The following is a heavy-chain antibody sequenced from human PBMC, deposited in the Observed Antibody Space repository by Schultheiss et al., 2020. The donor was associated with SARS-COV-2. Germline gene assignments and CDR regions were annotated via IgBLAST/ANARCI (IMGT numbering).Heavy chain of an antibody. CDR1: GGTFSSYA. CDR2: VSPGNGDT. J-gene: IGHJ4*02. D-gene: IGHD2-8*01. CDR3: AREGGTNGDY. Sequence: ASVKVSCKASGGTFSSYAISWVRQAPGQGLEWMGWVSPGNGDTKYSQKFKGRVTLTTDTSTSTAYMELRSLRSEDTAVYYCAREGGTNGDYWGQGTLVTVSS. V-gene: IGHV1-18*01.